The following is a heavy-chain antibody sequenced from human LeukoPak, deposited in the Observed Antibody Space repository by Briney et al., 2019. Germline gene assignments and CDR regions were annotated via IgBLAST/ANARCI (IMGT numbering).Heavy chain of an antibody. J-gene: IGHJ4*02. D-gene: IGHD2-15*01. CDR2: ISGSGGST. CDR1: GFTFSSYA. V-gene: IGHV3-23*01. Sequence: GGSLRLSFAASGFTFSSYAMSWVRQAPGKGLEWVSAISGSGGSTYYADSVKGRFTISRDNSKNTLYLQMNSLRAEDTAVYYCAKDLSCSGATCYSAFDYWGQGTLVTVSS. CDR3: AKDLSCSGATCYSAFDY.